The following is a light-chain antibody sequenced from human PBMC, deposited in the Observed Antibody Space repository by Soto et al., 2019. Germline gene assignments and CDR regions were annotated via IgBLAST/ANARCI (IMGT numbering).Light chain of an antibody. V-gene: IGKV3-11*01. CDR2: DAS. CDR1: QSVNSH. CDR3: QQRSNWPIT. J-gene: IGKJ5*01. Sequence: EVVLTQSPATLSLSPGERATLSCRASQSVNSHLGWYQQQPGQAPRLLIYDASNRATAIPARFSGSGSGTDFTLTISSLDPEDFAVYYCQQRSNWPITFGQGTRLEI.